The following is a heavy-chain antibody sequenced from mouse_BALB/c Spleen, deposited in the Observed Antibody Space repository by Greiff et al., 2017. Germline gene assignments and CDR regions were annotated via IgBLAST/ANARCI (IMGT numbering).Heavy chain of an antibody. CDR1: GYTFTSYW. V-gene: IGHV1-7*01. J-gene: IGHJ2*01. Sequence: VQLQQSGAELAKPGASVKMSCKASGYTFTSYWMHWVKQRPGQGLEWIGYINPSTGYTEYNQKFKDKATLTADKSSSTAYMQLSSLTSEDSAVYYCARGNYYGSSWGGYWGQGTTLTVSS. CDR3: ARGNYYGSSWGGY. D-gene: IGHD1-1*01. CDR2: INPSTGYT.